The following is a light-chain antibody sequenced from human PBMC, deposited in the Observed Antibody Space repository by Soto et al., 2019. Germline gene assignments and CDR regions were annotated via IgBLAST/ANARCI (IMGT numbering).Light chain of an antibody. CDR1: KSVNGN. J-gene: IGKJ1*01. Sequence: EIVMTQSPDTLSVSPGETATLSCRASKSVNGNLAWYQQKPGQAPRLLIHRASTRANGVTARFSGSGSGTEYTLTINSLQSEDFAVYYCQQYNYWPSFGQGTKVDIK. V-gene: IGKV3-15*01. CDR3: QQYNYWPS. CDR2: RAS.